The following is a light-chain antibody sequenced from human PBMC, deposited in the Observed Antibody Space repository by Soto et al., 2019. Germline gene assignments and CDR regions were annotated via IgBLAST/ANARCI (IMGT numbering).Light chain of an antibody. CDR2: QDT. CDR1: KLGDKY. J-gene: IGLJ2*01. CDR3: QAWDSSTHVV. Sequence: SYELTQPPSVSVSPGQTASITCSGDKLGDKYACWYQQIPGQSPVLVIYQDTKRPSGIPERFSGSNSGNTATLTISGTQAMDEADYFCQAWDSSTHVVFGGGTKLTVL. V-gene: IGLV3-1*01.